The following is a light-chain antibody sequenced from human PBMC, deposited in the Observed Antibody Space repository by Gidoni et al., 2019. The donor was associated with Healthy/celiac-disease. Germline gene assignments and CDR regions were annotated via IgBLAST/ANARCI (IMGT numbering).Light chain of an antibody. Sequence: DIQMTLSPSTLSASVVDRVTITCLSSQSISSWLAWYQQKPGKAPKLLIYKAYSLESGVPSRFSGSGSGTEFTLTISSLQPDDFATYYCQQYNSYSRSFGQGTKVEIK. J-gene: IGKJ1*01. CDR2: KAY. CDR1: QSISSW. CDR3: QQYNSYSRS. V-gene: IGKV1-5*03.